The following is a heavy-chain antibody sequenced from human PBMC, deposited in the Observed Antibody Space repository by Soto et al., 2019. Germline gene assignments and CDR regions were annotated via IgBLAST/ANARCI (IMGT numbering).Heavy chain of an antibody. CDR3: ARTYDDSGPNSGGYGFDI. Sequence: PSESLSLTYAVSGGSITTAGYSLSWIRQPPWKGLEWIGYMYHSGSTYYNPSLKSRVTISLDTSKNQFSLKLSSVTAADTAVYYCARTYDDSGPNSGGYGFDIWGPGTMVT. CDR1: GGSITTAGYS. V-gene: IGHV4-30-2*02. D-gene: IGHD3-22*01. CDR2: MYHSGST. J-gene: IGHJ3*02.